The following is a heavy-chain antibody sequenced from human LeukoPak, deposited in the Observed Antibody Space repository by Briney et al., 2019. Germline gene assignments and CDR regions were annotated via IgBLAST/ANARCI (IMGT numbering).Heavy chain of an antibody. Sequence: SETLSLTCAVSGYSISSGYYWGWIRQPPGKGLEWIGSIYHSGSTYYNPSLKSRVTISVDTSKNQFSLKLSSVTAADTAVYYCAGGYDILTGFRLDYWGQGTLVTVSS. CDR2: IYHSGST. CDR1: GYSISSGYY. CDR3: AGGYDILTGFRLDY. D-gene: IGHD3-9*01. J-gene: IGHJ4*02. V-gene: IGHV4-38-2*01.